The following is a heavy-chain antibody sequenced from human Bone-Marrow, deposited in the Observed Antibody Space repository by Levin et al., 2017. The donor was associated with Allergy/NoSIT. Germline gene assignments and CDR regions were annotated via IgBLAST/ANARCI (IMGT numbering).Heavy chain of an antibody. Sequence: SQTLSLTCSVSGGSITSYYWTWIRPAPGKGLEWIGYISYSGGPTYNPSLKSRVTITADKSKNHFSLKLTSVTAADTAVYYCTRSLGYCDTSTCYGSWFDPWGQGTLVSVSS. CDR3: TRSLGYCDTSTCYGSWFDP. V-gene: IGHV4-59*01. CDR1: GGSITSYY. CDR2: ISYSGGP. D-gene: IGHD2/OR15-2a*01. J-gene: IGHJ5*02.